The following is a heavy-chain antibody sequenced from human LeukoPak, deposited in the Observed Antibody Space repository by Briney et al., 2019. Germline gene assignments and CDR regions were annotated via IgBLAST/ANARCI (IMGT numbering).Heavy chain of an antibody. Sequence: PGGSLRLSCAASGFTFSSYAMSWVRQAPGKGLEWVSGISGSGGSTYYADSVKGRFTISRDNSKNTLYLQMNSLRAEDTAVYYCAKDQQLVTLHFDYWGQGTLVTVSS. D-gene: IGHD6-6*01. V-gene: IGHV3-23*01. J-gene: IGHJ4*02. CDR3: AKDQQLVTLHFDY. CDR1: GFTFSSYA. CDR2: ISGSGGST.